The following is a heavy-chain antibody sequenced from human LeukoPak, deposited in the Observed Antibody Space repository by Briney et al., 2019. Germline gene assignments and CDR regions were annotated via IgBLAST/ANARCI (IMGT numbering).Heavy chain of an antibody. J-gene: IGHJ4*02. V-gene: IGHV4-59*01. CDR2: IYYSGST. CDR1: GGSIGSYY. D-gene: IGHD3-9*01. Sequence: PSETLSLTCTVSGGSIGSYYWSWIRQPPGKGLEWIGYIYYSGSTNYNPSLKSRVTISVDTSKNQFSLKLSSVTAADTAVYYCAILRPPYAAYEILTLGPRVYFDYWGQGTLVTVSS. CDR3: AILRPPYAAYEILTLGPRVYFDY.